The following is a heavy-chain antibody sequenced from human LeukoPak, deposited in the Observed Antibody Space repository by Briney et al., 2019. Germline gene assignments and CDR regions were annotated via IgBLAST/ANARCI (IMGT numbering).Heavy chain of an antibody. CDR1: GFTFSSYW. CDR2: IKQDGSEK. V-gene: IGHV3-7*01. CDR3: ARDSEYFDWLSRDYYYYMDV. Sequence: GGSLRLSCAASGFTFSSYWMSWVRQAPGKGLEWVANIKQDGSEKYYVDSVKGRFTISRDNAKNSLYLQMNSLRAEDTAVYYCARDSEYFDWLSRDYYYYMDVWGKGTTVTISS. J-gene: IGHJ6*03. D-gene: IGHD3-9*01.